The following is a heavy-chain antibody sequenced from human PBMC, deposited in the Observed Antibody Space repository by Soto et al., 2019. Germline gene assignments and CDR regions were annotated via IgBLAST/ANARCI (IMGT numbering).Heavy chain of an antibody. CDR3: AKYYDSSGGVPRYFDY. J-gene: IGHJ4*02. CDR1: GFTFSSYA. V-gene: IGHV3-23*01. Sequence: GGSLRLSCAASGFTFSSYAMSWVRQAPGKGLEWVSAISGSGGSTYYADSAKGRFTISRDNSKNTLYLQMNSLRAEDTAVYYCAKYYDSSGGVPRYFDYWGQGTLVTVSS. CDR2: ISGSGGST. D-gene: IGHD3-22*01.